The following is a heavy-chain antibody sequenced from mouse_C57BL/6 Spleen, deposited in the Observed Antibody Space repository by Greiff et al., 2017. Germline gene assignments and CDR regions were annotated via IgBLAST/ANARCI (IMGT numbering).Heavy chain of an antibody. V-gene: IGHV5-17*01. CDR2: ISSGSSTI. J-gene: IGHJ2*01. CDR1: GFTFSDYG. Sequence: EVQLVESGGGLVKPGGSLKLSCAASGFTFSDYGMHWVRQAPEKGLEWVAYISSGSSTIYYADTLKGRFTISRDNAKNTLFLQMTRLRSEDTAMYFCSRRMVYDYETYFDVWGQGTTLTVSS. CDR3: SRRMVYDYETYFDV. D-gene: IGHD2-4*01.